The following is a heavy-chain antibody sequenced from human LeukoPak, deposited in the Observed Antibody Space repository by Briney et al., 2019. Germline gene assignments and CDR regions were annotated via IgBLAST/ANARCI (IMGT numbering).Heavy chain of an antibody. CDR3: ARHAEEYSSFNWFDP. Sequence: AGESLKISCKGSGYSFTSYWIGWVRQMPGKGLEWMGIIYPGDSDTRYSPSLQGQVTISADKSISTAYLQWSSLKASDTAMYYCARHAEEYSSFNWFDPWGQGTLVTVSS. V-gene: IGHV5-51*01. D-gene: IGHD6-6*01. CDR1: GYSFTSYW. J-gene: IGHJ5*02. CDR2: IYPGDSDT.